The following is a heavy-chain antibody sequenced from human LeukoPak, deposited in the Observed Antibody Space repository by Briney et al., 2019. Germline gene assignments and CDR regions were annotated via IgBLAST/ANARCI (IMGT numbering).Heavy chain of an antibody. CDR3: AREGYYGSGSPPSLYFDY. CDR2: TSSDLNVK. J-gene: IGHJ4*02. CDR1: GFTFRNYV. Sequence: GGSLRLSCAASGFTFRNYVIHWVRQAPGKGLEWVAVTSSDLNVKLYADSVKGRFTISRDNSRSTLCLQMNSLRPEDTAIYYCAREGYYGSGSPPSLYFDYWGQGTLVTVSS. D-gene: IGHD3-10*01. V-gene: IGHV3-30-3*01.